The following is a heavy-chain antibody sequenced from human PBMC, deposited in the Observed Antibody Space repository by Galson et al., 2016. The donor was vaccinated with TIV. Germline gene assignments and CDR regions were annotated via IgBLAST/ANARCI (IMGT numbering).Heavy chain of an antibody. CDR2: MLSDGRNT. J-gene: IGHJ6*02. D-gene: IGHD3-10*01. CDR1: EFIFSTYI. CDR3: ARVDRGVHYYYGMDV. Sequence: SLRLSCAASEFIFSTYIMHWVRQAPGRGLEWVAVMLSDGRNTYYADSVEGRFTISRDNSKNTLYLLMDSLRAEDTAVYYCARVDRGVHYYYGMDVWGRGTTVTVSS. V-gene: IGHV3-30*04.